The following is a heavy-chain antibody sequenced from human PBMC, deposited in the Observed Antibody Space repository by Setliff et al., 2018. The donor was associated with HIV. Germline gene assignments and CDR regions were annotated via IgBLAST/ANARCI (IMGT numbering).Heavy chain of an antibody. Sequence: SETLSLTCAVSGYAINNNFFWGWVRQPPGKGLEWIGCIYYSGSAYYNPSLQSRVTISVDTSKNQVSLKLNSMTAADTAVYFCVRGPQWLVQKGRVYYIDYWGQGALVTVSS. CDR1: GYAINNNFF. V-gene: IGHV4-38-2*01. J-gene: IGHJ4*02. D-gene: IGHD6-19*01. CDR3: VRGPQWLVQKGRVYYIDY. CDR2: IYYSGSA.